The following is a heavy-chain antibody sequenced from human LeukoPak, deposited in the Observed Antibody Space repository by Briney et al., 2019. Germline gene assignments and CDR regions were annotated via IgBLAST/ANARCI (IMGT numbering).Heavy chain of an antibody. J-gene: IGHJ4*02. CDR1: GYTFTDYN. CDR2: IQPKSGGT. Sequence: ASVKVSCKASGYTFTDYNVYWVRQAPGQGPEWMGWIQPKSGGTIYAQRFQGRVTMTRDRSISTAYMELSSLRYDDTAVYYCARRYCSGGSCIPNYWGQGTLVTVSS. CDR3: ARRYCSGGSCIPNY. D-gene: IGHD2-15*01. V-gene: IGHV1-2*02.